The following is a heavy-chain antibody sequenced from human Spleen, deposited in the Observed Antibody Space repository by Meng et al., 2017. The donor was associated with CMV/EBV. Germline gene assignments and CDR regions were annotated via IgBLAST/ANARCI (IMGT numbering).Heavy chain of an antibody. Sequence: GGSLRLSCAASGFPFSTYGLHWVRQAPGKGLEWVAFIRYDGSQKYYVHSVKGRFTISRDNSKKTLYLQMNSLRAEDTAVYYCAKDIREADVSIFGVVIIPGYGMDVWGRGTTVTVSS. V-gene: IGHV3-30*02. CDR1: GFPFSTYG. CDR2: IRYDGSQK. J-gene: IGHJ6*02. CDR3: AKDIREADVSIFGVVIIPGYGMDV. D-gene: IGHD3-3*01.